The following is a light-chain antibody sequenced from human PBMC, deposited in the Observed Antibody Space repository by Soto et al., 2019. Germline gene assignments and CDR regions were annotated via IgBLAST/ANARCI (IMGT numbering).Light chain of an antibody. CDR1: SSDVGHYNY. V-gene: IGLV2-14*01. J-gene: IGLJ3*02. Sequence: QSALTQPASVSGSPGQSITISCTGTSSDVGHYNYVSWYQQHPGKAPKLMIYDVSNRPSGVSNRFSGSKSGNTASLIISGLQAEDEADYYCSSYTSSSTLWVFGGGTKLTV. CDR3: SSYTSSSTLWV. CDR2: DVS.